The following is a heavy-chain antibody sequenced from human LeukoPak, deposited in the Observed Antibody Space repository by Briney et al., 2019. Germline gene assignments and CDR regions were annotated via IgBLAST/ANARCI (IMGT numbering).Heavy chain of an antibody. V-gene: IGHV4-39*01. CDR2: IYSSGST. J-gene: IGHJ2*01. Sequence: SETLSLTCGVSGGSISDRSYYWTWIRQSPGEGLGWIGSIYSSGSTYYNPSLQSRVTMSKDTSANQFSLKFPSVTAADMGVYFCARRSIYWYFDFWGRGTLVTVSS. CDR1: GGSISDRSYY. D-gene: IGHD3-10*01. CDR3: ARRSIYWYFDF.